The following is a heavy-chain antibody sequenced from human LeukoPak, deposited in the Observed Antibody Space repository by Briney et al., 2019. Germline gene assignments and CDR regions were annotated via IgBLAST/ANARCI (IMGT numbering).Heavy chain of an antibody. CDR1: GYTFSDFS. CDR3: VRLRRNNDRSGYYDYYDY. J-gene: IGHJ4*02. CDR2: ISVRSNYR. Sequence: GGSLRLSCAASGYTFSDFSVNWVRQAPGKGLEWVSSISVRSNYRYYADSVKGGYIMSRVDARDSLFLQMNSLRAEDTAVYFCVRLRRNNDRSGYYDYYDYWGQGTLITVSS. V-gene: IGHV3-21*03. D-gene: IGHD3-22*01.